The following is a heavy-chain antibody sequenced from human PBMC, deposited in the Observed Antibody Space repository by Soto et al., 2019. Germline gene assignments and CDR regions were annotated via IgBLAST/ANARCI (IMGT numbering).Heavy chain of an antibody. CDR2: IYYSGST. Sequence: PSETLSLTCTVSGGSISSYYWSWIRQPPGKGLEWIGYIYYSGSTNYNPSLKSRVTISVDTSKNQFSLKLSSVTAADTAVYYCAREVGGYSGYEYYYYMDVWGKGTTVTVSS. D-gene: IGHD5-12*01. CDR1: GGSISSYY. CDR3: AREVGGYSGYEYYYYMDV. V-gene: IGHV4-59*01. J-gene: IGHJ6*03.